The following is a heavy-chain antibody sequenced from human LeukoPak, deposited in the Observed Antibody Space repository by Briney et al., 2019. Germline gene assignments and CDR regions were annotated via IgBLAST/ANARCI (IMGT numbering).Heavy chain of an antibody. D-gene: IGHD3-9*01. CDR1: GYTFNNYG. CDR3: AKDWHILTGRNCFDP. Sequence: AASVKVSCKASGYTFNNYGISWVRQAPGQGLEWMGWVTSYNGDTNYAQKFQGRVTMSTDTSTSTAYMELRSLRFDDTAIYYCAKDWHILTGRNCFDPWGQGTLVTVSS. J-gene: IGHJ5*02. CDR2: VTSYNGDT. V-gene: IGHV1-18*01.